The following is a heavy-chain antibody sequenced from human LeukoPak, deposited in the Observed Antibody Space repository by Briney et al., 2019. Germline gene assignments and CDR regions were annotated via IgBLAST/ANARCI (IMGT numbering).Heavy chain of an antibody. CDR2: MNPNSGIT. D-gene: IGHD1-26*01. CDR3: ARGYSGSYDFDY. J-gene: IGHJ4*02. CDR1: GYTFTSYD. V-gene: IGHV1-8*03. Sequence: ASVKVSCKASGYTFTSYDINWVRQATGQGLEWMGWMNPNSGITGYAQKFQGRVTISRNTSISTAYMELSSLRSEDTAVYYCARGYSGSYDFDYWGQGTLVTVSS.